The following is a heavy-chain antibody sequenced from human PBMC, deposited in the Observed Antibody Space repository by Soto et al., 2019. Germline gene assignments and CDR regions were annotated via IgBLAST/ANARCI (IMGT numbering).Heavy chain of an antibody. D-gene: IGHD3-22*01. V-gene: IGHV3-7*05. CDR3: ARGYYYDSSGYLTLLYFDY. CDR1: GFTFSSYW. Sequence: GGSLRLSCAASGFTFSSYWMSWVRQAPGKGLEWVANIKQDGSGKYYVDSVKGRFTISRDNAKNSLYLQMNSLRAEDTVVYYCARGYYYDSSGYLTLLYFDYWGQGTLVTVSS. CDR2: IKQDGSGK. J-gene: IGHJ4*02.